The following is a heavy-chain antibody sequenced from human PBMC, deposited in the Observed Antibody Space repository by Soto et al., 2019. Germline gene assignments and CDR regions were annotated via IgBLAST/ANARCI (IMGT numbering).Heavy chain of an antibody. Sequence: GGSLRLSCAASGFTFSSYAMSWVRQAPGKGLEWVSAISATGGSTYYADSVKGRFTISRDNSKNTLYLQMNGLRVEDTAVYYCAKDRLAGNFDYWGQGTQVTVSS. CDR3: AKDRLAGNFDY. V-gene: IGHV3-23*01. CDR1: GFTFSSYA. J-gene: IGHJ4*02. CDR2: ISATGGST.